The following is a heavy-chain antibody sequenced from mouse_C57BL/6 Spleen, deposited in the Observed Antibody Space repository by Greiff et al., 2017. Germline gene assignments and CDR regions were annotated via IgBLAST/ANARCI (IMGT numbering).Heavy chain of an antibody. V-gene: IGHV5-17*01. CDR2: ISSGSSTI. J-gene: IGHJ2*01. Sequence: DVQLVESGGGLVKPGGSLKLSCAASGFTFSDYGMHWVRQAPEKGLEWVAYISSGSSTIYYADTVKGRFTISRDNAKNTLFLQMTSLRSEDTAMYYCARSRLGVFDYWGQGTTLTVSS. CDR3: ARSRLGVFDY. CDR1: GFTFSDYG.